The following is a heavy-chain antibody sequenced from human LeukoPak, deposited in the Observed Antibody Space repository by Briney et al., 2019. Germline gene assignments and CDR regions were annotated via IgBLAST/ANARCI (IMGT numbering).Heavy chain of an antibody. CDR2: IYYSGST. J-gene: IGHJ4*02. CDR1: GGSISSYY. D-gene: IGHD6-19*01. CDR3: ARENSSGWYDY. Sequence: PSETLSLTCTVSGGSISSYYWSWIRQPPGKGREWIGYIYYSGSTNYNPSLKSRVTISVDTSKNQFSLKLSSVTAADTAVYYCARENSSGWYDYWGQGTLVTVSS. V-gene: IGHV4-59*08.